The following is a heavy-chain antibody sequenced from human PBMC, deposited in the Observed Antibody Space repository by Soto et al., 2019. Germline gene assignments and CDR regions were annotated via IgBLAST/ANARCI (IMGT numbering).Heavy chain of an antibody. D-gene: IGHD1-26*01. CDR1: GGSISSYY. V-gene: IGHV4-59*01. J-gene: IGHJ4*02. CDR2: IYYSGST. Sequence: PSETLSLTCTVSGGSISSYYWIWIRQPPGKGLEWIGYIYYSGSTNYNPSLKSRVTISVDTSKNQFSLKLSSVTAADTAVYYCARRYGGNFEFWGQGTLVTVSS. CDR3: ARRYGGNFEF.